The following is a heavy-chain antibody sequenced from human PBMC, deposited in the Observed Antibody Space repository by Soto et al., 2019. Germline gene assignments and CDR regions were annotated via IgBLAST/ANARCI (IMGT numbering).Heavy chain of an antibody. V-gene: IGHV1-69*13. D-gene: IGHD3-16*01. J-gene: IGHJ6*02. CDR3: ARVGVRGSDYYYYYGMDV. CDR2: IIPIFGTA. CDR1: GGTFSSYA. Sequence: ASVKVSCKASGGTFSSYAISWVRQAPGQGLEWMGGIIPIFGTANYAQKFQGRVTITADESTSTAYMELSSLRSEDTAVYYCARVGVRGSDYYYYYGMDVWRQGTTVTVSS.